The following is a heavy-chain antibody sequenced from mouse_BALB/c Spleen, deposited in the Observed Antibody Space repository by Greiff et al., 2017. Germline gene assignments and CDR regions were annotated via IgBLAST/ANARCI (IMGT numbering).Heavy chain of an antibody. J-gene: IGHJ3*01. CDR3: TRRGDYDGGFAY. CDR2: IRLKSNNYAT. Sequence: EVKLVESGGGLVQPGGSMKLSCVASGFTFSNYWMNWVRQSPEKGLEWVAEIRLKSNNYATHYAESVKGRFTISRDDSKSSVYLQMNNLRAEDTGIYYCTRRGDYDGGFAYWGQGTLVTVSA. CDR1: GFTFSNYW. D-gene: IGHD2-4*01. V-gene: IGHV6-6*02.